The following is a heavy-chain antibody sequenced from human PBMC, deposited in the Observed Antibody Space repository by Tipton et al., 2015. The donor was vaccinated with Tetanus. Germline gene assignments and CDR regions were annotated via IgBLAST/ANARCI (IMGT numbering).Heavy chain of an antibody. Sequence: SLRLSCEASGFQFSYYAMHWVRQAPGKGLEWLAVIWYDGSDRFYADSVKGRFTISRDNSRNTLALQMTSLRVDDTGVYFCARDDFIRDSADSWGQGTLVVVSS. CDR2: IWYDGSDR. CDR1: GFQFSYYA. D-gene: IGHD2-21*01. CDR3: ARDDFIRDSADS. V-gene: IGHV3-33*01. J-gene: IGHJ4*02.